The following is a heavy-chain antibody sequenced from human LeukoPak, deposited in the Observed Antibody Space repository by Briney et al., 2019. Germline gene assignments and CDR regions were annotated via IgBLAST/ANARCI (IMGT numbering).Heavy chain of an antibody. V-gene: IGHV3-48*04. Sequence: GGSLRLSCAASGFTFSDYSMNWVRQAPGKGLEWVSYISSGSSAIYYADSVKGRFTISRDNAKNSLYLQMNSLRAEDTAVYYCARARRADLRFGEAFRHTKAARAFDIWGQGTMVTVSS. D-gene: IGHD3-10*01. CDR2: ISSGSSAI. CDR3: ARARRADLRFGEAFRHTKAARAFDI. CDR1: GFTFSDYS. J-gene: IGHJ3*02.